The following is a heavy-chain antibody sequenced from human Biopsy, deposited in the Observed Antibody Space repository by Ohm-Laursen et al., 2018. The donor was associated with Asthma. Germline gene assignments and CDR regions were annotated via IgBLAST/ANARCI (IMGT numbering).Heavy chain of an antibody. CDR1: GYSLTDLS. D-gene: IGHD4-17*01. J-gene: IGHJ4*02. CDR3: TSDFPRDYVRYNFQF. CDR2: HDHEEGGT. V-gene: IGHV1-24*01. Sequence: SSVKVSCKISGYSLTDLSMHWVRQAPGQGLEWMGGHDHEEGGTVNARRFQGRVTMTEDTSTDTAYMELSSLSSDDTAVYYCTSDFPRDYVRYNFQFWGQGTLVTVSS.